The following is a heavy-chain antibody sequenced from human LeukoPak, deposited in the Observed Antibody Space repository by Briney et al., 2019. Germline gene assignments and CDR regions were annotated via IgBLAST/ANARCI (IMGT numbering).Heavy chain of an antibody. V-gene: IGHV4-59*01. CDR2: MHNSGSS. J-gene: IGHJ3*02. Sequence: SETLSPTCTVSDASTSHFYWNWIRQPPGKGLEWIGYMHNSGSSKHSPSLKSRVTISIDTSKNQFSLQLTSATAADTAIYYCARSAEWLRNAFDIWGQGTMVSVSS. D-gene: IGHD5-12*01. CDR1: DASTSHFY. CDR3: ARSAEWLRNAFDI.